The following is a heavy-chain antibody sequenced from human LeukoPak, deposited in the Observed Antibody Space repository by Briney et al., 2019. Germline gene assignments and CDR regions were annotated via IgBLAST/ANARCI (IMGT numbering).Heavy chain of an antibody. J-gene: IGHJ6*03. V-gene: IGHV3-30*04. CDR1: GFSLSSSA. Sequence: GGSLRLSCAASGFSLSSSALHWVRQAPGKGLEWVAVISYDGSAEYFADSVKGRFTISRDNSKNTLYLQMNSLIAEDTAVYYCASGSFPPWAYMDVWGKGTTVTVSS. D-gene: IGHD3-10*01. CDR3: ASGSFPPWAYMDV. CDR2: ISYDGSAE.